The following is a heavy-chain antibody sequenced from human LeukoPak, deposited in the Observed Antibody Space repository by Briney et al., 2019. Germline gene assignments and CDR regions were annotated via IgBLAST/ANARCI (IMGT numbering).Heavy chain of an antibody. J-gene: IGHJ4*02. CDR3: ARKDSSGYYPYY. CDR2: IYYSGST. D-gene: IGHD3-22*01. CDR1: GGSISSNSYY. Sequence: SETLSLTCTVSGGSISSNSYYWGWIRQPPGKGLEWIGSIYYSGSTYYNPSLKSRVTISVDTSKNQFSLKLSSVTAADTAVYYCARKDSSGYYPYYWGQGTLVTVSS. V-gene: IGHV4-39*07.